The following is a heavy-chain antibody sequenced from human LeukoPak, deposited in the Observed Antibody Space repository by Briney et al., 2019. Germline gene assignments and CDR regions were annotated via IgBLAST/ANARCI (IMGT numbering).Heavy chain of an antibody. V-gene: IGHV3-30-3*01. CDR2: ISYDGSNK. D-gene: IGHD4-17*01. CDR3: ARGPDYGDYVGAFGI. J-gene: IGHJ3*02. CDR1: GFTFSSYA. Sequence: GGSLRLSCAASGFTFSSYAMHWVRQAPGKGLEWVAVISYDGSNKYYADSVKGRFTISRDNFKNTLYLQMNSLRAEDTAVYYCARGPDYGDYVGAFGIWGQGTMVTVSS.